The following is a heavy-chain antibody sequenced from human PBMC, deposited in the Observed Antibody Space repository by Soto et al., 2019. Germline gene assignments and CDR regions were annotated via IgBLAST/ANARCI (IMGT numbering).Heavy chain of an antibody. CDR2: VNSDGSST. D-gene: IGHD1-7*01. V-gene: IGHV3-74*01. Sequence: QPGGSLRLSCAASGFTFTHYRIHGVRQAPGKGLVWVSRVNSDGSSTNYADAVKGRFTISRDNSKNMAYLQMNNLTVEDTGVYYCAKAGDWNYVYDFWGQGTLVTVSS. J-gene: IGHJ4*02. CDR3: AKAGDWNYVYDF. CDR1: GFTFTHYR.